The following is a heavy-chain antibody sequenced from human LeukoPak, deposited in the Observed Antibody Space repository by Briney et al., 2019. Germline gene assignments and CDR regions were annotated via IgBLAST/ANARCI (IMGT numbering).Heavy chain of an antibody. CDR3: ARQVQYYDILTGYLPTYFDY. CDR2: IYYSGST. J-gene: IGHJ4*02. Sequence: PSETLSLTCTVSGGSISSSSYYWGWIRQPPGKGLEWIGSIYYSGSTYYNPSLKSRVTISVDTSKNQFSLKPSSVTAADTAVYYCARQVQYYDILTGYLPTYFDYWGQGTLVTVSS. CDR1: GGSISSSSYY. D-gene: IGHD3-9*01. V-gene: IGHV4-39*01.